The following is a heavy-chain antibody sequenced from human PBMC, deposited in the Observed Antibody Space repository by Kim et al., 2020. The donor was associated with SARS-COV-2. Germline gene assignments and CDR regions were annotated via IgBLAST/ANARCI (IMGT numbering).Heavy chain of an antibody. Sequence: GGSLRLSCGVYGFTFRSYWMCWVRQAPGKGLEWVANIKEDGSVKQYVDSVKGRFTISRDNARNSLYLQMSSLRADDTAVYYCARDGILSYTSSWDYWGPGALVTVSS. J-gene: IGHJ4*02. D-gene: IGHD6-13*01. CDR3: ARDGILSYTSSWDY. CDR1: GFTFRSYW. CDR2: IKEDGSVK. V-gene: IGHV3-7*03.